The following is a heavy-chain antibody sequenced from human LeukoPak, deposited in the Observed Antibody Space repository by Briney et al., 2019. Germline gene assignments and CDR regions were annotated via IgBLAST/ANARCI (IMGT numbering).Heavy chain of an antibody. CDR3: ARVTGYSGYDYAY. D-gene: IGHD5-12*01. CDR2: ISSSSSYI. J-gene: IGHJ4*02. Sequence: GGSLRLSCAASGFTFSSYSMNWVRQAPGKGLECVSSISSSSSYIYYADSVKGRFTISRDNAKNSLYLQMNSLRAEDTAVYYCARVTGYSGYDYAYWGQGTLVTVSS. CDR1: GFTFSSYS. V-gene: IGHV3-21*01.